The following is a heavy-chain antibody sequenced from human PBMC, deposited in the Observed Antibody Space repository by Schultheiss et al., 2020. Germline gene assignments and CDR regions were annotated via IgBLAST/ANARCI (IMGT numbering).Heavy chain of an antibody. V-gene: IGHV3-33*01. CDR2: IWYVGSNK. Sequence: GGSLRLSCAASGFTFSSYGMHWVRQAPGKGLEWVAVIWYVGSNKYYADSVKGRFTISRDNSKNTLYLQMNSLRAEDTAVYYCARAPPSAVVVATDFDYWGQGTLVIVVS. D-gene: IGHD2-15*01. CDR1: GFTFSSYG. CDR3: ARAPPSAVVVATDFDY. J-gene: IGHJ4*02.